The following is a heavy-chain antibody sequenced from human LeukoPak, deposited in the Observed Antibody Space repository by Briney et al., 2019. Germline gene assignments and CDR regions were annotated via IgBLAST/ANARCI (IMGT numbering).Heavy chain of an antibody. CDR1: GGSFSGYY. CDR2: IYHSGST. V-gene: IGHV4-30-2*01. D-gene: IGHD6-25*01. CDR3: ARVGADGFDY. J-gene: IGHJ4*02. Sequence: SETLSLTCAVYGGSFSGYYWSWIRQPPGKGLEWIGYIYHSGSTYYNPSLKSRVTISVDRSKNQFSLKLSSVTAADTAVYYCARVGADGFDYWGQGTLVTVSS.